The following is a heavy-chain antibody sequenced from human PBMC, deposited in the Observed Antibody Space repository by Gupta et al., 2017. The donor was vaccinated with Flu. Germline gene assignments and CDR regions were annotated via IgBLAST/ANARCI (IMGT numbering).Heavy chain of an antibody. CDR1: GFVFGSYG. CDR3: AKTGTTGYFYMDV. Sequence: QAQLEESGGGVVQPGKSLTPPCAAFGFVFGSYGMNWVRQAPGKGLEWVAMISYDGGKTSYAGSVKGRFTVSRENSRDTLSLQMDRLTDDDTAVYYCAKTGTTGYFYMDVWGTGTTVIVSS. J-gene: IGHJ6*03. V-gene: IGHV3-30*18. D-gene: IGHD1-7*01. CDR2: ISYDGGKT.